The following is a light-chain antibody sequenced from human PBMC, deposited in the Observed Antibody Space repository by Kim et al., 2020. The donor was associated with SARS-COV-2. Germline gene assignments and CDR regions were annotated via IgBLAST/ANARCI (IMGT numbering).Light chain of an antibody. Sequence: APGKTATFPCVRNNMGRKNVHWDQQKPGQAPVLVIYYNTDRPSGIPDRFSGSNSGNTATLTISRVEAGDEADYYCQLWDITTDQYGFGTGTQLTV. V-gene: IGLV3-21*04. CDR2: YNT. J-gene: IGLJ1*01. CDR1: NMGRKN. CDR3: QLWDITTDQYG.